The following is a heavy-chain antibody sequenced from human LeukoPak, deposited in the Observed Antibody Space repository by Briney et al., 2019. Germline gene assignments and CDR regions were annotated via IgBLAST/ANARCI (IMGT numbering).Heavy chain of an antibody. D-gene: IGHD1-26*01. J-gene: IGHJ5*02. CDR3: AKDPSHLGSYYYNWFDP. CDR1: GFTFSSYA. Sequence: GGSLRLSCAASGFTFSSYAMSWVRQAPGKGLEWVSAISGSGGSTYYADSVKGRFTISRDNSKNTLYLQMNSLRAEDTAVYYCAKDPSHLGSYYYNWFDPWGQGTLVTVSS. V-gene: IGHV3-23*01. CDR2: ISGSGGST.